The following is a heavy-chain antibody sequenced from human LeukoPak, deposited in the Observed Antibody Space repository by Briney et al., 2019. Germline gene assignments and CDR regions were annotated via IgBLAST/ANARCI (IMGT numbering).Heavy chain of an antibody. J-gene: IGHJ4*02. Sequence: ASVKVSCKASGGTFSSYTISWVRQAPGQGLEWMGRIIPILGIANYAQKFQGRVTITADKSTSTAYMELSSLRSEDTAVYYCASLQPLGIIDYWGQGTLVTVSS. D-gene: IGHD7-27*01. CDR1: GGTFSSYT. V-gene: IGHV1-69*02. CDR2: IIPILGIA. CDR3: ASLQPLGIIDY.